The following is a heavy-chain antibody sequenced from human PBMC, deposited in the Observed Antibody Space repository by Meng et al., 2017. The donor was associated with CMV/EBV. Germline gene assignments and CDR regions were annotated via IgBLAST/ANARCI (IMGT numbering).Heavy chain of an antibody. V-gene: IGHV3-30*02. CDR1: GFTFSSYG. J-gene: IGHJ4*02. D-gene: IGHD4-11*01. CDR3: AKASMDYSNYAGYFDY. CDR2: IRYDGSNK. Sequence: GGSLRPSCAASGFTFSSYGMHWVRQAPGKGLEGVAFIRYDGSNKYYADAVKGRFTISRDNSKNTLYLQMNSLGAEDTAVYYCAKASMDYSNYAGYFDYWGQGTLVTVSS.